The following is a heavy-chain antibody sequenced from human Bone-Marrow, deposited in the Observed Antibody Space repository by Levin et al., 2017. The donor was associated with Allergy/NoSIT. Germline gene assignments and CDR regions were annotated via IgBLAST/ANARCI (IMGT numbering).Heavy chain of an antibody. Sequence: GGSLRLSCAAAGFTFSGYEMDWVRQAPGKGLEWISYISSSGSRTYYADSVKGRFTISRDNAKNSLYLQMNSLRAEDTAVYYCARDAQWLPDYWGQGTLVTVSS. CDR3: ARDAQWLPDY. J-gene: IGHJ4*02. CDR2: ISSSGSRT. CDR1: GFTFSGYE. V-gene: IGHV3-48*03. D-gene: IGHD6-19*01.